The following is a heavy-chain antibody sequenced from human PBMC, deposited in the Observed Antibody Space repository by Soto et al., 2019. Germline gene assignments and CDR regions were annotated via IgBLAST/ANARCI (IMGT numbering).Heavy chain of an antibody. CDR1: GYSVSDYF. V-gene: IGHV1-2*02. D-gene: IGHD1-26*01. J-gene: IGHJ6*02. CDR3: ARIKWGLDYYNGMDV. CDR2: INPKTAAT. Sequence: QVQLVQSGAEVKKSGASVKVSCKASGYSVSDYFIQWVRQAPGQGLEWVAWINPKTAATNYAMKFQGRVSLTWDTSFSNAYMELTRLRPDDTAVYYCARIKWGLDYYNGMDVWGQGTTVIVSS.